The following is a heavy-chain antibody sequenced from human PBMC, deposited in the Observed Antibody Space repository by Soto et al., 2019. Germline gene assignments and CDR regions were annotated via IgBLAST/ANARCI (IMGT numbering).Heavy chain of an antibody. CDR2: ISYDGSNK. J-gene: IGHJ4*02. CDR1: GFTFSSYG. Sequence: ESGGGVVQPGRSLRLSCAASGFTFSSYGMHWVRQAPGKGLEWVAVISYDGSNKYYADSVKGRFTISRDNSKNTLYLQMNSLRAEDTAVYYCAKEGDYYDSSGYLDYWGQGTLVTVSS. CDR3: AKEGDYYDSSGYLDY. V-gene: IGHV3-30*18. D-gene: IGHD3-22*01.